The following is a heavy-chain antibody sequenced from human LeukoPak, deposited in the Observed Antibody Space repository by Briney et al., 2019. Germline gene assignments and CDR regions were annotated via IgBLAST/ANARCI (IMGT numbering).Heavy chain of an antibody. CDR2: IYYSGST. CDR3: ARLGPGGHGEFDY. D-gene: IGHD3-10*01. Sequence: SETLSLTCTVSGGSISSSSDYWGWIRQPPGKGLEWIGSIYYSGSTYYNPSLKSRVTISVDTSKTQFSLKLTSVTAADTAVYYCARLGPGGHGEFDYWGQGTLVTVSS. CDR1: GGSISSSSDY. V-gene: IGHV4-39*07. J-gene: IGHJ4*02.